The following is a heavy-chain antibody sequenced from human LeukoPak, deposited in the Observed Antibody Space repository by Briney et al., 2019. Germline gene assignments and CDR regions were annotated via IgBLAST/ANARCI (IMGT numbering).Heavy chain of an antibody. J-gene: IGHJ5*02. D-gene: IGHD2-2*01. V-gene: IGHV3-23*01. CDR2: ISGSGGST. CDR1: GFTFSNYA. Sequence: SGGSLRLSCAASGFTFSNYAMSWVRQAPGKGLEWVSAISGSGGSTYYADSVKGRFTISRDNSKNTLYLQMNSLRAEDTAVYYCARSNSIVVVPAAMSWGQGTLVTVSS. CDR3: ARSNSIVVVPAAMS.